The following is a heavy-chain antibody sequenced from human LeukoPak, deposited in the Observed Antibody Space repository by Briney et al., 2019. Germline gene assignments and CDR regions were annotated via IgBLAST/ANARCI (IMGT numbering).Heavy chain of an antibody. CDR2: IIPILGIA. J-gene: IGHJ3*02. CDR1: GGIFSSYA. V-gene: IGHV1-69*04. CDR3: ARPDIVVVTDAFDI. D-gene: IGHD2-21*02. Sequence: SVKVSCKASGGIFSSYAISWVRQAPGQGLEWMGRIIPILGIANYAQEFQGRVTITADKSTSTAYMELSSLRSEDTAVYYCARPDIVVVTDAFDIWGQGTMVTVSS.